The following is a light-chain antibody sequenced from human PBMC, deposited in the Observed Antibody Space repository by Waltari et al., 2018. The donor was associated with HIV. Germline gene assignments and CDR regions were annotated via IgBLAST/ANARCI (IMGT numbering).Light chain of an antibody. V-gene: IGKV1-27*01. CDR3: QKYDSAPLT. CDR2: AAS. J-gene: IGKJ4*01. CDR1: QDIDYH. Sequence: DIQMTQSPSSLSASVGDTVTITCRASQDIDYHLAWYQQKPGKLPSPRIYAASTFQSGVASRFSGRGSGRDFSLTISSLQPEDVATYYCQKYDSAPLTFGGGTQVEIK.